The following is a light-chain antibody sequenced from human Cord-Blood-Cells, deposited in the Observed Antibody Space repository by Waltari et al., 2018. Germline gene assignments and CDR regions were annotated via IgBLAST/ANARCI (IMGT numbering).Light chain of an antibody. CDR3: SSYTSSSTLVV. Sequence: QSALTQPASVSGSPGQSITISCTGTSSDVGGYNYVSWYQQHPGKAPKLMIYEVNNRPSVVSNRFSGSKAGNTASLTISGLQAEDEADYYCSSYTSSSTLVVFGTGTKVTVL. CDR2: EVN. CDR1: SSDVGGYNY. V-gene: IGLV2-14*01. J-gene: IGLJ1*01.